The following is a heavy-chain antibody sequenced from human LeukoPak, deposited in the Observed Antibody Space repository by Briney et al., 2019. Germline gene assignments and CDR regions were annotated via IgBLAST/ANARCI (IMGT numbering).Heavy chain of an antibody. CDR1: GYTFTSYG. D-gene: IGHD6-13*01. J-gene: IGHJ4*02. CDR2: ISAYNGNT. V-gene: IGHV1-18*01. CDR3: ARVRQPTGIAAYSF. Sequence: ASVKVSCKASGYTFTSYGISWVRQAPGQGLEWMGWISAYNGNTNYAQKLQGRVTMTTDTSTSTAYMELRSLRSDDTAVYYCARVRQPTGIAAYSFWGQGTLVTVSS.